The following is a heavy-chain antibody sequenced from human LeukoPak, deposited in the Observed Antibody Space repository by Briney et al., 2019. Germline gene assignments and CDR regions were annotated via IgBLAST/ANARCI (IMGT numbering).Heavy chain of an antibody. J-gene: IGHJ4*02. CDR1: GFTVSSNY. V-gene: IGHV3-53*01. CDR3: ARDGRGVAAAGSPLVFDY. D-gene: IGHD6-13*01. Sequence: SGGSLRLSCAASGFTVSSNYMSWVRQAPGKGLEWVSVLYSGGSTFYADSVKGRFTISRDNSKNTLFLQMNSLRAEDTAIYYCARDGRGVAAAGSPLVFDYWGQGTLVTVSS. CDR2: LYSGGST.